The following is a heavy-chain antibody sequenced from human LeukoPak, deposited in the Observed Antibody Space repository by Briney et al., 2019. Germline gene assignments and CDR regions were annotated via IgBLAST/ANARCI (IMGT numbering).Heavy chain of an antibody. D-gene: IGHD6-13*01. CDR2: ISTSGSA. CDR1: DGSISSGSYY. CDR3: ARAAAAGLDS. J-gene: IGHJ4*02. Sequence: SETLSLTCTVSDGSISSGSYYWTWIRQPAGKGLEWIGRISTSGSANYNPSLKSRVTISADTSKNQFSLKLNSVTAADTALYYCARAAAAGLDSWGQGTLVTVSS. V-gene: IGHV4-61*02.